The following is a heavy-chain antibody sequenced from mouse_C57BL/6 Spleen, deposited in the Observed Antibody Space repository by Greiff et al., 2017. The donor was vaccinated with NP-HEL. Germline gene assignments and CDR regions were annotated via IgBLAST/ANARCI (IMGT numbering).Heavy chain of an antibody. Sequence: QVQLQQSGAELVMPGASVKLSCKASGYTFTSYWMHWVKQRPGQGLEWIGEIDPSDSYPNYNQKFKGKSTLTVDKSSSTAYMQLSSLTSEDSAVYYCARRRDSSGFDYWGQGTTLTVSS. CDR2: IDPSDSYP. CDR3: ARRRDSSGFDY. V-gene: IGHV1-69*01. J-gene: IGHJ2*01. D-gene: IGHD3-2*02. CDR1: GYTFTSYW.